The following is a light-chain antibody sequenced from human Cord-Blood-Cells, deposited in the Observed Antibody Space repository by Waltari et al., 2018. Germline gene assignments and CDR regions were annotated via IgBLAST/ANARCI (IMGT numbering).Light chain of an antibody. Sequence: QSALTQPASVSGSPGQSITISCTVPSRDVGSHNLVSCYQQHPGKAPKLMIYEGSKRPSGVSNRFSGSKSGNTASLTISGLQAEDEADYYCCSYAGSWVFGGGTKLTVL. CDR3: CSYAGSWV. J-gene: IGLJ3*02. V-gene: IGLV2-23*01. CDR2: EGS. CDR1: SRDVGSHNL.